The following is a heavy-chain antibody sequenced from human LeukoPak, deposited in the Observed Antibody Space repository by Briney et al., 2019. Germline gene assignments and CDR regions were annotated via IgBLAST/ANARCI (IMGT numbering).Heavy chain of an antibody. CDR3: AREGGWGPYAVFDM. CDR2: ISSSSSTI. V-gene: IGHV3-48*01. Sequence: GGSLRLSCAASGFTFSSYSMNWVRQAPGKGLEWVSHISSSSSTIYYADSVKGRFTISRDNAKNSLYLQMNSLRAEDTSVYYCAREGGWGPYAVFDMWGKGKMVTVSS. J-gene: IGHJ3*02. CDR1: GFTFSSYS. D-gene: IGHD3-16*01.